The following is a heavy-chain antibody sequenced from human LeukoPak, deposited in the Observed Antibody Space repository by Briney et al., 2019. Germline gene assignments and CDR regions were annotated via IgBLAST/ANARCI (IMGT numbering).Heavy chain of an antibody. J-gene: IGHJ4*02. CDR2: IDGSSRYQ. V-gene: IGHV3-11*05. CDR3: VRAYSRGYSDDFDY. D-gene: IGHD3-22*01. CDR1: GFTFSDYY. Sequence: PGGSLSLSCAASGFTFSDYYMSWMRQAPGKGLEWVSYIDGSSRYQYYADSVKGRFTISRDNAENSLFLQMNSLRGEDTAVYYCVRAYSRGYSDDFDYWGQGTLVTVSS.